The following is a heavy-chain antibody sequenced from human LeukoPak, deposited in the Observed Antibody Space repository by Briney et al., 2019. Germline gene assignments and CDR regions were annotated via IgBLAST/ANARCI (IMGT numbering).Heavy chain of an antibody. V-gene: IGHV4-61*01. CDR2: IFLSGST. CDR3: VRGSYVDYSKYYFDI. J-gene: IGHJ4*02. Sequence: SETLSLTCTVSDGSISSSISPYSWSWIRQPPGKGLEWIAYIFLSGSTNYNPSLKSRVTISLDTSQSQFSLRLSSVTDADTAVYYCVRGSYVDYSKYYFDIWGQGTLVAVSS. D-gene: IGHD4-17*01. CDR1: DGSISSSISPYS.